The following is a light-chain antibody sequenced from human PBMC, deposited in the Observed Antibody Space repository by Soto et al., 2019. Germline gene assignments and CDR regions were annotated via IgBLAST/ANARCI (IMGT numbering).Light chain of an antibody. V-gene: IGKV3-15*01. J-gene: IGKJ1*01. Sequence: EILMTQSPPTLSFSPGEIATLFCGASQSVSSNLAWYQQKPGQAPRLLIYGASTRATGIPARFSGSGSGTEFTLTISSLQSEDFAVYYCQQYNNWPRTVGQGTKV. CDR1: QSVSSN. CDR2: GAS. CDR3: QQYNNWPRT.